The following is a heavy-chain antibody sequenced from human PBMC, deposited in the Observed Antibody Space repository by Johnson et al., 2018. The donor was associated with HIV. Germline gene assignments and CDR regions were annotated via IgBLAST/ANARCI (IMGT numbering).Heavy chain of an antibody. CDR3: ARDLAVFGSRAFDI. V-gene: IGHV3-9*01. CDR1: GFTFDDYA. CDR2: ISWHSGSI. Sequence: VQLVESGGDVVQPGRSLRLSCAASGFTFDDYAMHWVRQAPGKGLEWVSGISWHSGSIGYAASVKGRFTISRENAKNSLYLQMNSLRADDTAVYYCARDLAVFGSRAFDIWGQGTMVTVSS. J-gene: IGHJ3*02. D-gene: IGHD3-10*01.